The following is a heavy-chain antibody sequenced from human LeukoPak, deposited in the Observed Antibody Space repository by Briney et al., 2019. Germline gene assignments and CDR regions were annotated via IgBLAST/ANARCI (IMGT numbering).Heavy chain of an antibody. D-gene: IGHD3-22*01. CDR3: AKAQFPYYSDGSGYPLDY. Sequence: GGSLRLSCAASGFTFSSYGMRWVSQAPGKGLEWVAFIRYDGRNKYYADSVKGRFTISRDNSKNTLYLQMNSLRAEDTAVYYCAKAQFPYYSDGSGYPLDYWGQGTLVTVSS. CDR2: IRYDGRNK. CDR1: GFTFSSYG. J-gene: IGHJ4*02. V-gene: IGHV3-30*02.